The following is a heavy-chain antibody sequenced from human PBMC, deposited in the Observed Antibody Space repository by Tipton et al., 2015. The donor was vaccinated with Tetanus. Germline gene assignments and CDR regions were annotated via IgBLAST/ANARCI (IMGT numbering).Heavy chain of an antibody. Sequence: TLSLTCTVSGGSISSGGYYWNWVRQHPGKGLEWIGSIDNSEKNYYNPSPRSRISISVDTSKNQFSLRLSSVTAADTAMYYCARGGDTYFGSSCFYDWWGQGTRVTVSS. V-gene: IGHV4-31*03. J-gene: IGHJ4*02. CDR3: ARGGDTYFGSSCFYDW. D-gene: IGHD3-22*01. CDR1: GGSISSGGYY. CDR2: IDNSEKN.